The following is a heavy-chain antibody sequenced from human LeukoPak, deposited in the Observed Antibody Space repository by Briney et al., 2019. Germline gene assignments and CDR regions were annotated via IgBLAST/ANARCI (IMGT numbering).Heavy chain of an antibody. D-gene: IGHD4-17*01. CDR3: ARAPTVTTAPGFDY. V-gene: IGHV3-23*01. Sequence: GGSLRLSCAASGFTFSSYAMSWVRQAPGKGLEWVSAISGSGGSTYYADSVKGRFTISRDNSKNTLYLQMNSLRAEDTAVYYCARAPTVTTAPGFDYWGQGTLVTVSS. CDR2: ISGSGGST. J-gene: IGHJ4*02. CDR1: GFTFSSYA.